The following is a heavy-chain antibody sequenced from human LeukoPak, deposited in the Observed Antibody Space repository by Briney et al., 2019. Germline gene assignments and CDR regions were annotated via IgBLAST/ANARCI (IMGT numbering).Heavy chain of an antibody. CDR1: GFSFGGSA. Sequence: GGSLRLSCAASGFSFGGSAMHWVRQASGKGLEWVGRIRTKVDNYATVYGASVKGRFIISRDDSKKTTYLQMNNLKAEDTAIYYCTRQFLYDFWSDRRVYCYYMDVWGKGTTVTVSS. V-gene: IGHV3-73*01. CDR2: IRTKVDNYAT. D-gene: IGHD3-3*01. J-gene: IGHJ6*03. CDR3: TRQFLYDFWSDRRVYCYYMDV.